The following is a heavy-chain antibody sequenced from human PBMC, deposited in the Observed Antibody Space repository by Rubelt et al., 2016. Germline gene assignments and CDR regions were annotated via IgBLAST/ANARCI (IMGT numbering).Heavy chain of an antibody. Sequence: QVQLVESGGGVVQPGRSLRLSCAASGFTFSRYAMHWVRQAPGKGLEWVAVISYDGSNKYYSDSVKGRFTISRDNSKNTLYLQMNSLRAEDTAVYYCARAGVTTADAFDIWGQGTMVTVSS. D-gene: IGHD4-11*01. CDR3: ARAGVTTADAFDI. CDR2: ISYDGSNK. CDR1: GFTFSRYA. J-gene: IGHJ3*02. V-gene: IGHV3-30*04.